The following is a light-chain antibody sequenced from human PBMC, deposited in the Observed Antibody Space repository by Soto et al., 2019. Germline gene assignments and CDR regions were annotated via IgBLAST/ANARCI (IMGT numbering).Light chain of an antibody. J-gene: IGKJ4*01. V-gene: IGKV1-39*01. CDR2: AAS. CDR1: QSISTY. CDR3: QQSHSTPLT. Sequence: DIQMTQSPSSLSASVGDRVTITCRPSQSISTYLNWYQQKPGKAPKLLIYAASSLQSGVPSRFSGSGSGTDFTLTISSLQPEDFATYFCQQSHSTPLTLGGGTKVEIK.